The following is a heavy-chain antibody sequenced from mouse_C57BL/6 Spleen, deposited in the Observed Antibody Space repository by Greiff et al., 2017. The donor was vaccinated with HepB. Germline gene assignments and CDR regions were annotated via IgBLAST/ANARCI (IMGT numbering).Heavy chain of an antibody. Sequence: DVMLVESGGGLVQPKGSLKLSCAASGFSFNTYAMNWVRQAPGKGLEWVARIRSKSNNYATYYADSVKDRFTISRDDSESMLYLQMNNLKTEDTAMYYCVRSLYYGSSYWYFDVWGTGTTVTVSS. CDR1: GFSFNTYA. J-gene: IGHJ1*03. V-gene: IGHV10-1*01. D-gene: IGHD1-1*01. CDR3: VRSLYYGSSYWYFDV. CDR2: IRSKSNNYAT.